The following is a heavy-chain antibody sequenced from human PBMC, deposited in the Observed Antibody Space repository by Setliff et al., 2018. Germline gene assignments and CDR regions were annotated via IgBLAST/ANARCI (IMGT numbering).Heavy chain of an antibody. Sequence: SETLSLTCTVSGYSISSGYYWGWIRQPPGKGLEWIGSIYHSGNSYYNPSLQSRVTISIYKSKNQLSLDLTSVTAADTAVYYCARNWHWGFDPWGRGALVTVSS. CDR1: GYSISSGYY. J-gene: IGHJ5*02. V-gene: IGHV4-38-2*02. D-gene: IGHD1-7*01. CDR2: IYHSGNS. CDR3: ARNWHWGFDP.